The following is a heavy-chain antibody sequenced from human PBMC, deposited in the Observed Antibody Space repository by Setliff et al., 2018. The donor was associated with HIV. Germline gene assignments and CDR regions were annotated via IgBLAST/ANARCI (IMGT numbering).Heavy chain of an antibody. CDR3: TRRLALLRYFGGDYYYYMDV. J-gene: IGHJ6*03. D-gene: IGHD3-9*01. V-gene: IGHV3-49*04. CDR1: GFIFGDSA. CDR2: IRSKAYGGTT. Sequence: GGSLRLSCTASGFIFGDSALSWVRQAPGKGLEWVGFIRSKAYGGTTEYAASVKGRFTVSRDDSKSIAYLQMNSLKTEDTAVYYCTRRLALLRYFGGDYYYYMDVWGKGTTVTVSS.